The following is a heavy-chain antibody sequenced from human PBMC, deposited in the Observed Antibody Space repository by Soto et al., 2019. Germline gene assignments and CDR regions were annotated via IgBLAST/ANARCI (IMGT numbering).Heavy chain of an antibody. J-gene: IGHJ4*02. Sequence: QVQLVQSGAEVKKPGSSVKVSCKASGGTFSSYAISWVRQAPGQGLEWMGGIIPIFGTANYAQKFQGRVTITADESTSTAYRELSSLRSEYTAVYYCATPTRETGRCLQLYYWGQGTLVTVSS. V-gene: IGHV1-69*12. D-gene: IGHD1-1*01. CDR2: IIPIFGTA. CDR3: ATPTRETGRCLQLYY. CDR1: GGTFSSYA.